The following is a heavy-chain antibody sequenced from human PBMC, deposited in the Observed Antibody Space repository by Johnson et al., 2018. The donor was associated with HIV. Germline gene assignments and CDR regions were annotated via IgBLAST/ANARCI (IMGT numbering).Heavy chain of an antibody. CDR1: GFTFSSYA. Sequence: VQLVESGGGVVQPGRSLRLSCAASGFTFSSYAMHWVRQAPGKGLEWVAVISYDGRNKYYADSVTGRFTISRDNSKNTLYLQMNSLRAEDTAVYYCARGMTTVTNHDAFDIWGQGTMVTVSS. V-gene: IGHV3-30*04. CDR3: ARGMTTVTNHDAFDI. J-gene: IGHJ3*02. CDR2: ISYDGRNK. D-gene: IGHD4-17*01.